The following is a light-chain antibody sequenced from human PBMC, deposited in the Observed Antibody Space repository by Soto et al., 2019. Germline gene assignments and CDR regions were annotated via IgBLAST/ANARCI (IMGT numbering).Light chain of an antibody. CDR2: EVS. CDR3: SSYAGSNKIYV. V-gene: IGLV2-8*01. CDR1: SSDIGVYNY. Sequence: QSALTQPPSASGSPGQSVTISCTGTSSDIGVYNYVSWYQQHPGKAPKLMIYEVSKRPSGVPDRFSGSKSGNTASLTVSGLQAEDEADYYCSSYAGSNKIYVVGNGTKVTVL. J-gene: IGLJ1*01.